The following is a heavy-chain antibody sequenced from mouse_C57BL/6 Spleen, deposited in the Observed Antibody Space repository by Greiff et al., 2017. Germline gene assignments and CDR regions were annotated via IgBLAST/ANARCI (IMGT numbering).Heavy chain of an antibody. D-gene: IGHD3-2*02. Sequence: VQLQESGAELMKPGASVKLSCKATGNTFTGYWIEWVKQRPGHGLEWIGEILPGSGSTNYNEKFKGKATFTADTSSNTAYMQLSSLTTEESAIYYYSRTAQAYYYAMDYWGQGTSVTVSS. V-gene: IGHV1-9*01. CDR2: ILPGSGST. CDR1: GNTFTGYW. CDR3: SRTAQAYYYAMDY. J-gene: IGHJ4*01.